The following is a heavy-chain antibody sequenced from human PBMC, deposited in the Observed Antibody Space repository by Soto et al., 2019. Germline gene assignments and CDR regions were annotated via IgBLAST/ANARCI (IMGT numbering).Heavy chain of an antibody. D-gene: IGHD2-2*01. J-gene: IGHJ3*02. CDR3: ARDIACSSSSCQGDNFDI. V-gene: IGHV3-53*01. Sequence: QLVASGGGLIQPGESLTLSCEASGFSVTNNYMYWVRQAPGKGLEWVSLIYSGGGTHYADFVNGRFFISRDNSKNTLHLQMDKLRAEDTAIYYCARDIACSSSSCQGDNFDIWGRGTLVTVSP. CDR2: IYSGGGT. CDR1: GFSVTNNY.